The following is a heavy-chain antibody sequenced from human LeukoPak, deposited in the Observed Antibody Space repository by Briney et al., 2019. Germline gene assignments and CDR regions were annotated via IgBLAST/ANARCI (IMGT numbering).Heavy chain of an antibody. CDR2: MNPNSGNT. J-gene: IGHJ4*02. CDR1: GYTFTSYD. D-gene: IGHD3-3*01. V-gene: IGHV1-8*01. CDR3: ARGGVLRFLEFVRRLDY. Sequence: ASVKVSCKASGYTFTSYDINWVRQATGQGLEWMGWMNPNSGNTGYAQKFQGRVTMTRNTSISTAYMELSRLRSDDTAVYYCARGGVLRFLEFVRRLDYWGQGTLVTVSS.